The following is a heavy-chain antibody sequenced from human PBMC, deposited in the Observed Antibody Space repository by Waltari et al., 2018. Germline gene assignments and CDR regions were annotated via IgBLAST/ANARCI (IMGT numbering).Heavy chain of an antibody. Sequence: EVQVVELGGGLVQPGGSLRLSCAVSGFTISTYYMSWVRQAPGKGLEWVAIIFGNEKTYYADSVKGRFTISRDTSKNTVYLQMNSLRAEDTAVYYCARDPYSPLFGGWGQGTSVTVSS. J-gene: IGHJ6*01. CDR1: GFTISTYY. V-gene: IGHV3-53*01. CDR3: ARDPYSPLFGG. CDR2: IFGNEKT. D-gene: IGHD3-3*01.